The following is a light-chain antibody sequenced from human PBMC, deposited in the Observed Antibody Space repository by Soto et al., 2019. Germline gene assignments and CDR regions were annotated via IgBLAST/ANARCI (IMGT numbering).Light chain of an antibody. V-gene: IGKV3-20*01. Sequence: EIVLTQSPGTLSLSPGERATLSCRASQSVSRDYLAWYHQKPGQAPRLLIYGASSRATGIPDRFSGSGSGTGFTLTISRLEPGDFAVYYCQQYGGSITFGQGTRLEIK. CDR2: GAS. J-gene: IGKJ5*01. CDR1: QSVSRDY. CDR3: QQYGGSIT.